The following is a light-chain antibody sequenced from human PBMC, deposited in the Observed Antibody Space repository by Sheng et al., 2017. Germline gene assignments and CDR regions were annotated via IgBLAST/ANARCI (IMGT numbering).Light chain of an antibody. Sequence: EIVLTQSPGTLSLSPGERATLSCRASQSIFSNSLAWYQQKPGQAPRLLIYDASNRATGIPDRFSGSGSGTDFTLTISRLEPEDFAVYYCQQYGSSRTFGQGTEGGNQT. V-gene: IGKV3-20*01. CDR1: QSIFSNS. J-gene: IGKJ1*01. CDR2: DAS. CDR3: QQYGSSRT.